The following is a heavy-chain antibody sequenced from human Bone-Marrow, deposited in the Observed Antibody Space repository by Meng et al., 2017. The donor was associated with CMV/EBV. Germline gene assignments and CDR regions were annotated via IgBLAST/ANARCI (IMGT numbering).Heavy chain of an antibody. V-gene: IGHV3-30-3*01. CDR3: AKDGSELELRG. D-gene: IGHD1-7*01. J-gene: IGHJ4*02. Sequence: GSLKISCAASGFTFSSYAMHWVRQAPGKGLEWVAVISYDGSNKYYADSVKGRFTISRDNSKNTLYLQMNSLRAEDTAVYYCAKDGSELELRGWGQGTLVTVPS. CDR2: ISYDGSNK. CDR1: GFTFSSYA.